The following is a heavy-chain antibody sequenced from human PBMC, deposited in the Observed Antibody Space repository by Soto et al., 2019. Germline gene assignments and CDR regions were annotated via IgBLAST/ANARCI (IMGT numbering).Heavy chain of an antibody. J-gene: IGHJ4*02. V-gene: IGHV4-34*01. CDR1: GESFSGYY. CDR3: ARDFGVPSYYFDY. Sequence: PSETLSLTCAVEGESFSGYYWSWIRQPPGKGLEWIGEINHSGSTNYNPSLKSRVTISVDTSKNQFSLKLSSVTAADTAVYYCARDFGVPSYYFDYWGQGTLVTVPS. CDR2: INHSGST. D-gene: IGHD3-10*01.